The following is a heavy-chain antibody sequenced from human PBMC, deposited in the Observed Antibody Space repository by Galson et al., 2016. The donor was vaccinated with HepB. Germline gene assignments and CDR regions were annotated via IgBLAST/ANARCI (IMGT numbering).Heavy chain of an antibody. Sequence: SLRLSCAASGSTFSNAWMSWVRQAPGKGLEWVAGIWTDESRKYYSDFVKGRFTISRDNFKNTLYLEMNSLSVEDTALYYCAKDYCSGSNCYVDGHDFDYWGQGMLVTVSS. V-gene: IGHV3-33*06. CDR3: AKDYCSGSNCYVDGHDFDY. J-gene: IGHJ4*02. CDR2: IWTDESRK. CDR1: GSTFSNAW. D-gene: IGHD2-15*01.